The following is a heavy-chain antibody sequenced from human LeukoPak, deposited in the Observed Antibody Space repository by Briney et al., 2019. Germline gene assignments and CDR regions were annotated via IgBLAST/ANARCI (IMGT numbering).Heavy chain of an antibody. J-gene: IGHJ4*02. CDR1: GGSISSYY. CDR3: ARGLRYFDRLPDY. D-gene: IGHD3-9*01. V-gene: IGHV4-59*01. CDR2: IYYSGST. Sequence: SETLSLTCTVSGGSISSYYWSWIRQPPGKGLEWIGYIYYSGSTNYNPSLKSRVTISVDTSKNQFSLKLSSVTAADTAVYYCARGLRYFDRLPDYWGQGTLVTVSS.